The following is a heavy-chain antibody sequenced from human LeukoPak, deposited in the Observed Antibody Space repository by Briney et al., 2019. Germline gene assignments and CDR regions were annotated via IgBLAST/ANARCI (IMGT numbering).Heavy chain of an antibody. J-gene: IGHJ4*02. D-gene: IGHD1-1*01. CDR3: ALNWNCDY. Sequence: PGGSLRLSCAASGFTFRSYAMSWVRLAPGKGLEWVSAISNSGGSTYYADSVKGRFTISRDNSKNTLYLQMNSLRAEDTAVYYCALNWNCDYWGQGTLVTVSS. V-gene: IGHV3-23*01. CDR2: ISNSGGST. CDR1: GFTFRSYA.